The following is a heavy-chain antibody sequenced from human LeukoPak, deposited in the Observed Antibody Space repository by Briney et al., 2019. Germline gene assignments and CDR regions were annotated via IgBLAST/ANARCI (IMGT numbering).Heavy chain of an antibody. Sequence: GESLKISCKCSGYRFTSYWIGWVRPVPGKGLEWMGIIYPGDSDTRYSPSFQGQVTISADKSISTAYLQWSSLKASDTAMYYCARRVGAIAAAGTDVNWFDPWGQGTLVTVSS. CDR2: IYPGDSDT. CDR3: ARRVGAIAAAGTDVNWFDP. D-gene: IGHD6-13*01. J-gene: IGHJ5*02. CDR1: GYRFTSYW. V-gene: IGHV5-51*01.